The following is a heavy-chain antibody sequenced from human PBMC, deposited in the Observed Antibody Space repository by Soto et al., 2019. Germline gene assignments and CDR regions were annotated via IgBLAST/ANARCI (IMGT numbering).Heavy chain of an antibody. Sequence: SETLSLTCTVSGGSTSSGGYYWSWIRQHPGKGLEWIGYIYYSGSTNYNPSFESRVAISLDPSNNQFSLRLTSLTAADTAVYFCARDHHSYYDTSGYYPYFDFWGQGTLVTVSS. CDR2: IYYSGST. J-gene: IGHJ4*02. CDR3: ARDHHSYYDTSGYYPYFDF. D-gene: IGHD3-22*01. V-gene: IGHV4-61*08. CDR1: GGSTSSGGYY.